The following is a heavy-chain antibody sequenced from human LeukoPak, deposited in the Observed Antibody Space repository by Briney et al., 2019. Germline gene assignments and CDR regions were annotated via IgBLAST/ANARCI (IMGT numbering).Heavy chain of an antibody. Sequence: SETLSPTCTVSGGSISTGSYYWGWIRQPPGKGLEWIGSMYYSGNTYYNPSLKSRVTISVDTSKNQFSLKLSSVTAADTAVYYCARGGRPYYYYGMDVWGQGTTVTVSS. V-gene: IGHV4-39*07. CDR2: MYYSGNT. CDR1: GGSISTGSYY. CDR3: ARGGRPYYYYGMDV. D-gene: IGHD6-25*01. J-gene: IGHJ6*02.